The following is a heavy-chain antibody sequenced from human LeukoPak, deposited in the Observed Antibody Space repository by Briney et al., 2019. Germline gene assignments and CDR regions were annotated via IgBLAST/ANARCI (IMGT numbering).Heavy chain of an antibody. CDR1: GYTPTELS. CDR3: ATGCGGDCYRDY. J-gene: IGHJ4*02. V-gene: IGHV1-24*01. Sequence: ASVKVSCKVSGYTPTELSVHWVRQAPGKGLERMGGFDPEDGETIYAQKCQGRVTMTEDTSTDTAYMELSSLRSEDTAVYYCATGCGGDCYRDYWGQGTLVTVSS. D-gene: IGHD2-21*02. CDR2: FDPEDGET.